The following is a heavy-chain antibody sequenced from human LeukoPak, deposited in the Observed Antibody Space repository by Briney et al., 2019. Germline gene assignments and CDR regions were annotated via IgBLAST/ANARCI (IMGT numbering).Heavy chain of an antibody. CDR3: AKAASGYDYYYDY. V-gene: IGHV3-7*02. CDR2: IKQDGSEK. D-gene: IGHD5-12*01. Sequence: GGSLRLSCAASGFTFSSYWMSWVRQAPGKGPEWVANIKQDGSEKYYVDSVKGRFTISRDNAKNSLYLQMNSLRVEDTAVYYCAKAASGYDYYYDYWGQGTLVTVSS. CDR1: GFTFSSYW. J-gene: IGHJ4*02.